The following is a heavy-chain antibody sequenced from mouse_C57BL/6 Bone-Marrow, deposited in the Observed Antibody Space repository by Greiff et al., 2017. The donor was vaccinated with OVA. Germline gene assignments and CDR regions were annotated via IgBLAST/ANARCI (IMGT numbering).Heavy chain of an antibody. Sequence: EVKVVESGGGLVKPGGSLKLSCAASGFTFSDYGMHWVRQAPEKGLEWVAYISSGSSTIYYADTVKGRFTISRDNAKNTLFLQMTRLRSEDTAMYACARVLNGDGYFDVWGTGTTVTVSS. V-gene: IGHV5-17*01. CDR2: ISSGSSTI. D-gene: IGHD4-1*02. CDR3: ARVLNGDGYFDV. J-gene: IGHJ1*03. CDR1: GFTFSDYG.